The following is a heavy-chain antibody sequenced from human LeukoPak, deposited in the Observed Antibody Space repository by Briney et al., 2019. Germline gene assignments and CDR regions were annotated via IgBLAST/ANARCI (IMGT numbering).Heavy chain of an antibody. Sequence: GGSLRLSCAVSGFNFNIYSMHWGRQAPGKGLEWLSYISSGSDTIYYADSGKGRFTVSRDNAKTSLFLQMSSLRAEDKAVYYCARDAYSNSVRPDYFANWGQGTLVTVYS. D-gene: IGHD4-11*01. CDR2: ISSGSDTI. CDR3: ARDAYSNSVRPDYFAN. V-gene: IGHV3-48*04. J-gene: IGHJ4*02. CDR1: GFNFNIYS.